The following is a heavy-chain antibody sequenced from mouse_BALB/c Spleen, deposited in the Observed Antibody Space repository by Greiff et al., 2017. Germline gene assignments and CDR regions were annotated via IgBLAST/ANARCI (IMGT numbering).Heavy chain of an antibody. D-gene: IGHD2-3*01. CDR2: IDPANGNT. CDR1: GFNIKDTY. CDR3: ARGYDGYFLAWFAY. J-gene: IGHJ3*01. V-gene: IGHV14-3*02. Sequence: EVQLQQSGAELVKPGASVKLSCTASGFNIKDTYMHWVKQRPEQGLEWIGRIDPANGNTKYDPKFQGKATITADTSSNTAYLQLSSLTSEDTAVYYCARGYDGYFLAWFAYGGQGTLVTVSA.